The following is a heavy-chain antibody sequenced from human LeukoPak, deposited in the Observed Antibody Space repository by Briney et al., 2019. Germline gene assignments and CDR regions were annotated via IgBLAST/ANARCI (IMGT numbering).Heavy chain of an antibody. CDR3: ARALFSVAAAGKDFDY. CDR2: INAGNGNT. J-gene: IGHJ4*02. D-gene: IGHD6-13*01. CDR1: GYTFTGYA. Sequence: GTSVKVSCKASGYTFTGYAMHWVRQAPGQRLEWMGWINAGNGNTKYSQKFQGRVTITRDTSASTAYMELSSLRSEDTAVYYCARALFSVAAAGKDFDYWGQGTLVTVSS. V-gene: IGHV1-3*01.